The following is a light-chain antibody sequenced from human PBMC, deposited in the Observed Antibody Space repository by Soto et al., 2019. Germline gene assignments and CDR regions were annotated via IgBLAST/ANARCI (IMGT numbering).Light chain of an antibody. J-gene: IGLJ2*01. CDR3: SSYTSSSTVV. V-gene: IGLV2-14*01. CDR2: DVS. CDR1: SSDVGGYNY. Sequence: QSALTQPASVSGSAGQSITISCTGASSDVGGYNYVSWYQQHPGKAPKLMIYDVSSRPSGVSNRFSGSKSGNTASLTISGLQAEDEPDYYCSSYTSSSTVVFAGGTKLTVL.